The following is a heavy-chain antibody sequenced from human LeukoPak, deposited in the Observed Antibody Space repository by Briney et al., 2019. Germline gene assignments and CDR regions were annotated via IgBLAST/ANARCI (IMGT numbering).Heavy chain of an antibody. J-gene: IGHJ5*01. CDR1: SGSITSYY. CDR2: IYYTGTT. D-gene: IGHD3-10*01. Sequence: PSETLSLTCTVSSGSITSYYWSWIRQPPGKGLEYIGHIYYTGTTDYNPSLKSRVTMSVDTSRNQFSLRLRSVTAADTAVYYCAREQQGSGTNYQNRFDSWGRGTLVTVSS. CDR3: AREQQGSGTNYQNRFDS. V-gene: IGHV4-59*12.